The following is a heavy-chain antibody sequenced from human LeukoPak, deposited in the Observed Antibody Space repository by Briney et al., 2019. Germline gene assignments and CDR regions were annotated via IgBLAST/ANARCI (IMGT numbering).Heavy chain of an antibody. CDR3: ARVEWEYSSSSGGPYYYFDY. Sequence: NSSETLSLTCAVYGGSFSGYYWSWIRQPPGKGPEWIGEINHSGSTNYNPSLKSRVTISVDTSKNQFSLKLSSVTAADTAVYYCARVEWEYSSSSGGPYYYFDYWGQGTLVTVSS. CDR2: INHSGST. V-gene: IGHV4-34*01. J-gene: IGHJ4*02. CDR1: GGSFSGYY. D-gene: IGHD6-6*01.